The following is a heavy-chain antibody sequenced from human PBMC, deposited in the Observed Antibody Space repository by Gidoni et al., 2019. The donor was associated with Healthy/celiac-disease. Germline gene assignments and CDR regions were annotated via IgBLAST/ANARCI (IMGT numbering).Heavy chain of an antibody. CDR1: GFTFSDYY. D-gene: IGHD3-22*01. Sequence: RAPCAASGFTFSDYYMSWIRQAPGKGLEWVSYIRCSGSTIYYADSVKGRFPISRDNAKNSLYLQMNSLRAEDTAVYYCARAYYGSSGLHAFDIWGQGTMVTVSS. CDR2: IRCSGSTI. V-gene: IGHV3-11*01. CDR3: ARAYYGSSGLHAFDI. J-gene: IGHJ3*02.